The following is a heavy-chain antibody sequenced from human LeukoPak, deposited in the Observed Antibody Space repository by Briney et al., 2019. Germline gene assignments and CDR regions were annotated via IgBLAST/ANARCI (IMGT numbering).Heavy chain of an antibody. Sequence: PGGSLTLSCAGSGFSVSNNYMSWVRQAPGKGLEWVSGISGGGTAHYADSVMGRFTVSRDNSKNTLHLQMNSLRAEDTAVYYRARDDGRSGCAHWGQGTLVTVSS. D-gene: IGHD3-3*01. CDR3: ARDDGRSGCAH. J-gene: IGHJ4*02. CDR1: GFSVSNNY. CDR2: ISGGGTA. V-gene: IGHV3-53*01.